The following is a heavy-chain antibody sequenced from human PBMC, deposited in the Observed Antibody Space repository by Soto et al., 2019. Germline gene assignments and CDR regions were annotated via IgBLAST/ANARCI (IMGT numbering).Heavy chain of an antibody. CDR1: GYTFTTYD. D-gene: IGHD3-10*02. CDR2: MSPDSGTT. Sequence: QVQLVQSGAEVKKPGASVRVSCKASGYTFTTYDINWVRQAAGQGHEWMGWMSPDSGTTGYAQKFQGRVTMTRDTSITTAYLELTSLKSEDTAVYYCSRGRPTPVVPIDVRREANWFDPWGQGTLVTVSS. J-gene: IGHJ5*02. V-gene: IGHV1-8*01. CDR3: SRGRPTPVVPIDVRREANWFDP.